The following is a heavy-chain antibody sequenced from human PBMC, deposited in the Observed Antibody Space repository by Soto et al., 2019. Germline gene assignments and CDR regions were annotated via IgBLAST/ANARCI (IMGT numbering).Heavy chain of an antibody. CDR2: IIPIFGTA. D-gene: IGHD1-26*01. CDR1: GGTFSSYA. Sequence: GASVKVSCKASGGTFSSYAISWVRQAPGQGLEWMGGIIPIFGTANYAQKFQGRVTITADKSTSTAYMELSSLRSEDTAVYYCARGGVGANYYYYGMDVWGQGTTVTVSS. V-gene: IGHV1-69*06. CDR3: ARGGVGANYYYYGMDV. J-gene: IGHJ6*02.